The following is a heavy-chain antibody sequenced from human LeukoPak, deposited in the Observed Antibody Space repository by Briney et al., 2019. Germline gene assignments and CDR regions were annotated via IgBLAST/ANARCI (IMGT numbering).Heavy chain of an antibody. CDR3: TRDREVAGPDS. V-gene: IGHV3-15*01. CDR1: GFTFSNAW. CDR2: IKSKTDGGTT. D-gene: IGHD6-19*01. J-gene: IGHJ4*02. Sequence: GGSLRLSCAASGFTFSNAWMSWVRQAPAKGLEWVGRIKSKTDGGTTDYAAAVKGRFTISRDDSENTQSLQMSSLKTDDTAVYYCTRDREVAGPDSWGQGTLVTVSS.